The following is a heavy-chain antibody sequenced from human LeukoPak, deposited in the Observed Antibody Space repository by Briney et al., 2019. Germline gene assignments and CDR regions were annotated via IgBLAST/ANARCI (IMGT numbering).Heavy chain of an antibody. CDR2: IYYSGST. Sequence: TSETLSLTCTVSGGSISSSSYYWGWIRQPPGKGLEWIGSIYYSGSTNYNPSLKSRVTISVDTSKNQFSLKLSSVTAADTAVYYCARHLGGRRYSSSWYRSYFDYWGQGTLVTVSS. D-gene: IGHD6-13*01. CDR1: GGSISSSSYY. V-gene: IGHV4-39*07. CDR3: ARHLGGRRYSSSWYRSYFDY. J-gene: IGHJ4*02.